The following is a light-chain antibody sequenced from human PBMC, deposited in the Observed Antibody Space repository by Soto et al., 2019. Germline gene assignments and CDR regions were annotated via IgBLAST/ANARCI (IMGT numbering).Light chain of an antibody. Sequence: QSVLTQPASVSGSPGQSITISCTGTSSDVGGYNLVSWYQHHPGKAPKFLIYEVSRRPFGVPDRFSGSKSGNTASLTVSGLQAEDEADYYCSSHAGSNNLVFGGGTKLTVL. J-gene: IGLJ3*02. CDR3: SSHAGSNNLV. CDR1: SSDVGGYNL. CDR2: EVS. V-gene: IGLV2-8*01.